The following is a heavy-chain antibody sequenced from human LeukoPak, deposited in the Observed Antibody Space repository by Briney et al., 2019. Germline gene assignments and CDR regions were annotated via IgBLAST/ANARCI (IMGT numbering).Heavy chain of an antibody. CDR3: ARDRLGIVVVPAAVDDAFDI. J-gene: IGHJ3*02. CDR1: GGSFSGYY. CDR2: IYYSGST. D-gene: IGHD2-2*03. V-gene: IGHV4-31*11. Sequence: SETLSLTCAVYGGSFSGYYWSWIRQHPGKGLEWIGYIYYSGSTYYNPSLKSRVTISVDTSKNQFSLKLSSVTAADTAVYYCARDRLGIVVVPAAVDDAFDIWGQGTMVTVSS.